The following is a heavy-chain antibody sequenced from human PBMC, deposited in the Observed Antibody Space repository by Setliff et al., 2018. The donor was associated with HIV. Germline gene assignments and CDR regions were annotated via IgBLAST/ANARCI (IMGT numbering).Heavy chain of an antibody. CDR3: ARGSSSWNNDGFDI. CDR1: GYSFTSYW. V-gene: IGHV5-51*01. Sequence: EESLKISCKGSGYSFTSYWIGWVRQMPGKGLEWMGIINPYDSDTRCSPSFQGQVTISADKSISTAYLQWSSLKASDTAMYYCARGSSSWNNDGFDIWGQGTMVTVSS. D-gene: IGHD6-13*01. J-gene: IGHJ3*02. CDR2: INPYDSDT.